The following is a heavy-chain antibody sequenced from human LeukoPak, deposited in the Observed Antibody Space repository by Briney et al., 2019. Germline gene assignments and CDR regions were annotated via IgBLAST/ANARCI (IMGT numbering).Heavy chain of an antibody. J-gene: IGHJ3*02. CDR3: ARVGTGTTYAFDI. D-gene: IGHD1-1*01. Sequence: ASVKVSCKASGGTFSSYTISWVRQAPGQGLECMGRIIPILGIANYAQKFQGRVTITADKSTSTAYMELSSLRSEDTAVYYCARVGTGTTYAFDIWGQGTMVTVSS. CDR2: IIPILGIA. CDR1: GGTFSSYT. V-gene: IGHV1-69*02.